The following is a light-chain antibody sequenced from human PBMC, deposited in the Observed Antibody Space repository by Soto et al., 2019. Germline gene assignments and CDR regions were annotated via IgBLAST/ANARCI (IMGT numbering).Light chain of an antibody. J-gene: IGKJ1*01. CDR1: QDINTY. CDR3: QHINGVLPWT. Sequence: DLQMTQSPSSLSASIGVRVNISCRASQDINTYLDWWQQKPGQVPKLLIHDASTLQPGVPSRFSGSGSGTSFTLTIDSLQFEDVATYYCQHINGVLPWTFGQGTKVDI. V-gene: IGKV1-27*01. CDR2: DAS.